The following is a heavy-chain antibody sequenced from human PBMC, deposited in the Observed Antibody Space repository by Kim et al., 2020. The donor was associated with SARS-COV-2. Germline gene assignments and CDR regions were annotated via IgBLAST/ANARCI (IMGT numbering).Heavy chain of an antibody. CDR1: GFTFSSYA. Sequence: GGSLRLSCAASGFTFSSYAMSWVRQAPGKGLEWVSAICGSGGSTYYADSVKGRFTISRDTSKNTLYLQMNSLRAEDTAVYYCAKVPSMGRVWRGYFDLWGRCTLVTVSS. D-gene: IGHD3-10*01. V-gene: IGHV3-23*01. CDR2: ICGSGGST. CDR3: AKVPSMGRVWRGYFDL. J-gene: IGHJ2*01.